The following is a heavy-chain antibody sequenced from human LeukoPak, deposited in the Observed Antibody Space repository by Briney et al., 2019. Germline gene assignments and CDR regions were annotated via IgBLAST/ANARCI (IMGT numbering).Heavy chain of an antibody. CDR2: IRYDGSNK. J-gene: IGHJ4*02. D-gene: IGHD3-10*01. V-gene: IGHV3-30*02. CDR1: GFTFSSYG. Sequence: GGSLRLSCAASGFTFSSYGMHWVRQAPGKGLEWVAFIRYDGSNKYYADSVKGRFTISRDNSKNTLYLQMNSLRAEDTAVYYCAKYYGSGRRYFDYWGQGTLVTVSS. CDR3: AKYYGSGRRYFDY.